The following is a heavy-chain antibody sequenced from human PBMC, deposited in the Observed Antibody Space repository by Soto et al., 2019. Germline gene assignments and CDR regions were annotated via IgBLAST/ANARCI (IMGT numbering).Heavy chain of an antibody. D-gene: IGHD6-13*01. CDR2: ISYDGSNK. V-gene: IGHV3-30*18. CDR3: AKLYHPNLPSSWEGDYSMAV. CDR1: GFTFSSYG. J-gene: IGHJ6*02. Sequence: QVQLVESGGGVVQPGRSLRLSCAASGFTFSSYGMHWVRQAPGKGLEWVAVISYDGSNKYYADSVKGRFTISRENSKNTLFLQMNSLRAEETAVYYSAKLYHPNLPSSWEGDYSMAVWGQGTTVTASS.